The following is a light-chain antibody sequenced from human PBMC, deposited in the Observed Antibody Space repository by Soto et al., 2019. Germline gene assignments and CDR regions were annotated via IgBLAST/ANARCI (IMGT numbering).Light chain of an antibody. J-gene: IGKJ1*01. CDR2: AAF. CDR1: QTIANY. CDR3: QQSYSIPQT. V-gene: IGKV1-39*01. Sequence: DIQMTQSPSSLSASVGDRVTITCRTSQTIANYLNWYQQKPGKAPNLLIYAAFSLQSGVSSRFSGSGSGTEFTLTISSLQSEDFATYYCQQSYSIPQTFGQGTKVDIK.